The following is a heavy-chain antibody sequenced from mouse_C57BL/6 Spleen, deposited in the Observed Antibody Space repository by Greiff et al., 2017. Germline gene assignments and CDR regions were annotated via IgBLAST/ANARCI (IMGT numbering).Heavy chain of an antibody. V-gene: IGHV1-18*01. CDR2: INPNNGGT. CDR1: GYTFTDYN. Sequence: VQLKQSGPELVKPGASVKIPCKASGYTFTDYNMDWVKQSHGKSLEWIGDINPNNGGTIYNQKFKGKATLTVDKSSSTAYMELRSLTSEDTAVYYCARSHYGPWYFDVWGTGTTVTVSS. CDR3: ARSHYGPWYFDV. J-gene: IGHJ1*03. D-gene: IGHD1-2*01.